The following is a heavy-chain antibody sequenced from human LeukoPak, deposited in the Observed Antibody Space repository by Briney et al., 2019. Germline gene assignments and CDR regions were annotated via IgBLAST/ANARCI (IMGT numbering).Heavy chain of an antibody. Sequence: GASVKVSCKASGYTFTSYGISWVRQATGQGLEWMGWMNPNSGNTGYAQKFQGRVTMTRNTSISTAYMELSSLRSEDTAVYYCARSYCSSTSCGYMDVWGKGTTVTVSS. D-gene: IGHD2-2*01. V-gene: IGHV1-8*02. CDR1: GYTFTSYG. J-gene: IGHJ6*03. CDR2: MNPNSGNT. CDR3: ARSYCSSTSCGYMDV.